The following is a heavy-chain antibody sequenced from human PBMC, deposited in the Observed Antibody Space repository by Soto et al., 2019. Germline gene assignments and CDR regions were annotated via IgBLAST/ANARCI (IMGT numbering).Heavy chain of an antibody. CDR1: GGSISSYY. J-gene: IGHJ4*02. CDR3: ARHIPHDTAMLDY. D-gene: IGHD5-18*01. Sequence: TSETLSLTCTVSGGSISSYYWSWIRQPPGKGLEWIGYIYYSGSTNYNPSLKSRVTISVDTSKNQFSLKLSSVTAADTAVYYCARHIPHDTAMLDYWGQGTLVTVSS. CDR2: IYYSGST. V-gene: IGHV4-59*08.